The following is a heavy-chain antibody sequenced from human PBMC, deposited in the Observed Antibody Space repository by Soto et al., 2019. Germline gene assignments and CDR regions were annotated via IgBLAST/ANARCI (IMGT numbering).Heavy chain of an antibody. CDR3: AIRGARLRWRGAYFQH. J-gene: IGHJ1*01. CDR2: MNPNSGNT. V-gene: IGHV1-8*01. CDR1: GYTFPSYD. Sequence: VASVKVSCKASGYTFPSYDINWLRQATGQGLEWMGWMNPNSGNTGYAQKFQGRVTMTRNTSISTAYMELSSLRSEDTAVYYCAIRGARLRWRGAYFQHWGQGTLVTVSS. D-gene: IGHD4-17*01.